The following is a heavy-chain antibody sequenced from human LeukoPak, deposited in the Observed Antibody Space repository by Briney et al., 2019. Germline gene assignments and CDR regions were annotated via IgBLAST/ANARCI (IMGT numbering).Heavy chain of an antibody. J-gene: IGHJ4*02. D-gene: IGHD2-8*01. V-gene: IGHV3-23*01. CDR1: GFTFSSYA. CDR3: AKMVREFYTISYYFDY. Sequence: GGSLRLSCAVSGFTFSSYAMNWVRQAPGKGLEWVSGISGSGAGTYYADSVKGRFTISRDDSKNTLYLQMNSLRAEDTAVYYCAKMVREFYTISYYFDYWGQGTLVTVSS. CDR2: ISGSGAGT.